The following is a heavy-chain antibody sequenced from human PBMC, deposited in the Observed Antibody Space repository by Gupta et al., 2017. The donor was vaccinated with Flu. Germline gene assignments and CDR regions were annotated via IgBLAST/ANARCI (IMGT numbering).Heavy chain of an antibody. J-gene: IGHJ5*02. CDR2: IIAIFGTT. CDR3: ARDSSYSGSYYVS. CDR1: GGIFRSYA. V-gene: IGHV1-69*15. D-gene: IGHD1-26*01. Sequence: EVKKPGSSVRVSCKASGGIFRSYAISWVRQAPGQGLEWMGTIIAIFGTTNYAQNFQDRVTITADESTSTVYMELSSLRSEDTAVYYCARDSSYSGSYYVSWGQGTLVTVSS.